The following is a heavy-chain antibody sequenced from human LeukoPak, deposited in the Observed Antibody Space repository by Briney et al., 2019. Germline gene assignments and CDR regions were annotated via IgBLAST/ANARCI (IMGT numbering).Heavy chain of an antibody. Sequence: GESLKISCEGSGYSFTSYWIGWVRQMPGKGLEWMGIIYPSDSDTRYSPSFQGQVTISADKSISTAYLQWSSLKASDTAMYYCARLIGELSDAFDIWGQGTMVTVSS. V-gene: IGHV5-51*01. CDR2: IYPSDSDT. J-gene: IGHJ3*02. CDR3: ARLIGELSDAFDI. CDR1: GYSFTSYW. D-gene: IGHD1-26*01.